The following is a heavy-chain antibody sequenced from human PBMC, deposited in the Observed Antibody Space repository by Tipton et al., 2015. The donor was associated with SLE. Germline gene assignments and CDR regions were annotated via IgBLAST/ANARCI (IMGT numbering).Heavy chain of an antibody. Sequence: TLSLTCTVSGGSLSSYYWSWIRQPAGKGLEWIGRIYTSGSTHYNPPLKSRVTISVDTSKNQFSLKLSSVTAADTAVYYCARGIDAFDIWGQGTMVTVSS. CDR2: IYTSGST. J-gene: IGHJ3*02. V-gene: IGHV4-4*07. CDR1: GGSLSSYY. CDR3: ARGIDAFDI.